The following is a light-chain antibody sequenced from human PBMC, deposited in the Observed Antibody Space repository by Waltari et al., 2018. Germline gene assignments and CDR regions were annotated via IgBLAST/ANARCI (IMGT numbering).Light chain of an antibody. J-gene: IGLJ3*02. CDR1: SSDFGGYNY. V-gene: IGLV2-11*01. CDR2: DVS. Sequence: QSALTPPRSVSGSPGQSVTISCTGTSSDFGGYNYVSWYQQHPGKAPKLMIYDVSKRPSRVSARFSGSTSGHTASLTSSGLQAEAEADYYFCSYAGSYEVFGGGTTLTVL. CDR3: CSYAGSYEV.